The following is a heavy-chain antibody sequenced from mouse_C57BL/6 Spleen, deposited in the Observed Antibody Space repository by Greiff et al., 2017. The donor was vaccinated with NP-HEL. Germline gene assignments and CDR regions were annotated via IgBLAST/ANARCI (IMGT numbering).Heavy chain of an antibody. J-gene: IGHJ1*03. Sequence: EVKLMESGGDLVKPGGSLKLSCAASGFTFSSYGMSWVRQTPDKRLEWVATISSGGSYTYYPDSVKGRFTISRDNAKNTLYLQMSSLKSEDTAMYYCARHEGPTGTDWYFDVWGTGTTVTVSS. CDR1: GFTFSSYG. V-gene: IGHV5-6*01. CDR3: ARHEGPTGTDWYFDV. CDR2: ISSGGSYT. D-gene: IGHD4-1*02.